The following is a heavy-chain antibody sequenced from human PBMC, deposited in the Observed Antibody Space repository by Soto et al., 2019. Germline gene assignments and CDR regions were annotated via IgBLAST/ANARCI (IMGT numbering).Heavy chain of an antibody. CDR1: GGSITSYY. V-gene: IGHV4-59*01. J-gene: IGHJ5*02. Sequence: SETLSLTCTVSGGSITSYYWSWIRQPPGKGLVCIAYIYYSGIINYNYSLKSRVIISVDTSKNQFSLKLSSVTAADTAVYYCARDLHAGSWFDPWGQGTLVNVSS. CDR2: IYYSGII. D-gene: IGHD1-26*01. CDR3: ARDLHAGSWFDP.